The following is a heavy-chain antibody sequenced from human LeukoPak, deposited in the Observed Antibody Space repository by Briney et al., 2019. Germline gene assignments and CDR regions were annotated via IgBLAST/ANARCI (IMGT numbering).Heavy chain of an antibody. CDR3: AKAGIGVVGYFDY. V-gene: IGHV3-23*01. D-gene: IGHD6-19*01. CDR1: GFTFSSYA. Sequence: GGSLRLSYAASGFTFSSYAMSWVRQPPGKGLEWVSAIRGSGGGTYYADSVKGRFTISRDNSKNTLYLQMNSLRDEDTALYYCAKAGIGVVGYFDYWGQGTLVTVSS. J-gene: IGHJ4*02. CDR2: IRGSGGGT.